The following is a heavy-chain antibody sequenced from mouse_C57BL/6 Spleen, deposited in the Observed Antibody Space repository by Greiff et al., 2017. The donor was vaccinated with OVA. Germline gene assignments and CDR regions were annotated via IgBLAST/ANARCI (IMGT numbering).Heavy chain of an antibody. CDR2: INPGSGGT. Sequence: VQLQQSGAELVRPGTSVKVSCKASGYAFTNYLIEWVKQRPGQGLEWIGVINPGSGGTNYNEKFKGKATLTADKSSSTAYMQLSSLTSEDSAVYFCARSDYSNYLYYAMDYWGQGTSVTVSS. CDR3: ARSDYSNYLYYAMDY. D-gene: IGHD2-5*01. CDR1: GYAFTNYL. V-gene: IGHV1-54*01. J-gene: IGHJ4*01.